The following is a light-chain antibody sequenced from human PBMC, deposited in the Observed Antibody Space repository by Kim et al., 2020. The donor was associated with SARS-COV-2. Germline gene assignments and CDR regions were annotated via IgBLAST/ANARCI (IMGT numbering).Light chain of an antibody. CDR3: QVWDSSSDGV. CDR2: YDS. Sequence: SYELTQPPSVSVAPGKTARITCGGNNIGSKSVHWYQQKPGQAPVLVIYYDSDRPSGIPERFSGSNSRNTAALTISRVEAGDEADYYCQVWDSSSDGVFGT. V-gene: IGLV3-21*04. CDR1: NIGSKS. J-gene: IGLJ1*01.